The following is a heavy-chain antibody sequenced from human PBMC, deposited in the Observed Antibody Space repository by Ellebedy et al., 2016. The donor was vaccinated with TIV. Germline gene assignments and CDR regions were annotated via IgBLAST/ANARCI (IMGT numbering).Heavy chain of an antibody. CDR1: GFTFDDYV. J-gene: IGHJ4*02. Sequence: PGGSLRLSCAASGFTFDDYVMHWVRQDPGKGLEWVSSISWNSGSIGYADSVKGRFTISRDNAKNSLYLQMNSLRAEDTAFYYCAKDIRRGMGFDYWGQGTLVIVSS. CDR2: ISWNSGSI. V-gene: IGHV3-9*01. CDR3: AKDIRRGMGFDY. D-gene: IGHD6-13*01.